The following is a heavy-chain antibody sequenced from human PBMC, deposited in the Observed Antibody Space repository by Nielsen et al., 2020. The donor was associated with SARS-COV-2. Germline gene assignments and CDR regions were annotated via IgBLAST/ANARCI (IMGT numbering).Heavy chain of an antibody. Sequence: KVSCKGSGYTFTSYWIGWVRQMPGKGLEWMGIIYPGDSETRYSPSFQGQVTISADKPISTAYLQWSSLKASDTAMYYCARAYSGSSYFDYWGQGTLVTVSS. CDR1: GYTFTSYW. J-gene: IGHJ4*02. CDR3: ARAYSGSSYFDY. V-gene: IGHV5-51*04. D-gene: IGHD1-26*01. CDR2: IYPGDSET.